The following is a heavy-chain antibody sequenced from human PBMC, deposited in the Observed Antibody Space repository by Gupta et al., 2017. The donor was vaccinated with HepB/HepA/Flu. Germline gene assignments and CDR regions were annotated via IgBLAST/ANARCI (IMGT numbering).Heavy chain of an antibody. Sequence: QVQLVQSGAEVKKPGASVKVSCKASGSTFTSYAINWVRQATGQGLEWMGWMNPNSGNTGYAQKFQGRVTITRNTSISTAYMELSSLRSEDTAVYYCARGFWVSSWYHYYYYMDVWGKGTTVTVSS. V-gene: IGHV1-8*03. D-gene: IGHD6-13*01. CDR3: ARGFWVSSWYHYYYYMDV. J-gene: IGHJ6*03. CDR1: GSTFTSYA. CDR2: MNPNSGNT.